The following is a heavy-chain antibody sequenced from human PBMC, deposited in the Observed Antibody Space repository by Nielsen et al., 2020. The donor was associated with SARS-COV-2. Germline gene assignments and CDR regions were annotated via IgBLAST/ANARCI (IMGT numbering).Heavy chain of an antibody. D-gene: IGHD3-22*01. V-gene: IGHV1-18*01. Sequence: ASVKVSCKASGYTFTSYGISWVRQAPGQGLEWMGWISAYNGNTNYAQKLQGRVTMTTDTSTSTAYMELRSLRSDDTAVYYCARDLSRYYDSSGYYYDYWGQGTLVTVSS. CDR1: GYTFTSYG. J-gene: IGHJ4*02. CDR2: ISAYNGNT. CDR3: ARDLSRYYDSSGYYYDY.